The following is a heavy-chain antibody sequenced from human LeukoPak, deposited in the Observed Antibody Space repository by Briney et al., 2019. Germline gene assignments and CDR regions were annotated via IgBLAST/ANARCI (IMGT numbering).Heavy chain of an antibody. CDR2: IYHSGST. D-gene: IGHD6-13*01. CDR3: ARARQQLDLRHFDY. Sequence: PSQTLSLTCTVSGGSISSGGYYWSWIRQPPGKGLEWIGYIYHSGSTYYNPSLKSRVTISVDRSKNQFSLKLSSVTAADTAVYYCARARQQLDLRHFDYWGQGTLVTVSS. V-gene: IGHV4-30-2*01. CDR1: GGSISSGGYY. J-gene: IGHJ4*02.